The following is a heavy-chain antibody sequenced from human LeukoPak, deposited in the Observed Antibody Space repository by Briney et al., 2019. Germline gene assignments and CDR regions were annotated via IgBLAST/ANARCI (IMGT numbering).Heavy chain of an antibody. J-gene: IGHJ1*01. Sequence: VGSLRLSSAASGFTFNSNAITSVRQAPRKGLEWVSGLSGSGGSAFYADSVKGRFTIYRDNSKNTLYLEMNRVRDDDTAVYFCAKAFGTSWSAAEYFQHWGQGTLVTVSS. CDR2: LSGSGGSA. D-gene: IGHD3-16*01. CDR3: AKAFGTSWSAAEYFQH. V-gene: IGHV3-23*01. CDR1: GFTFNSNA.